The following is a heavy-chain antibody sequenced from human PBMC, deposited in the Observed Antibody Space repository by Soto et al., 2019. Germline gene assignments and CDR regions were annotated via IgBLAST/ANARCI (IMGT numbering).Heavy chain of an antibody. CDR1: GFTFSSYS. V-gene: IGHV3-21*01. CDR2: ISSSSSYI. CDR3: ARMAFRNYYYYYGMDV. J-gene: IGHJ6*02. D-gene: IGHD4-4*01. Sequence: PVGSLRLSCAASGFTFSSYSMNWVRQAPGKGLEWVSSISSSSSYIYYADSVKGRFTISRDNAKNSLYLQMNSLRAEDTAVYYCARMAFRNYYYYYGMDVWGQGTTVTVSS.